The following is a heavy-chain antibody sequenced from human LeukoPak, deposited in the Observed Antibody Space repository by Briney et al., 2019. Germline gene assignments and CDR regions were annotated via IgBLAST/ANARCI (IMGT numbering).Heavy chain of an antibody. Sequence: PGGSLRLSCAASGFASNNYAMTWVRQAPGKGLEWVSNINDNGGQRHYADSVKGRFTISRDNSKNTLFLQMDSLRAEDTAVYYCAKTQWKVGATDYFDYWGQGILVTVSS. CDR1: GFASNNYA. J-gene: IGHJ4*02. CDR2: INDNGGQR. D-gene: IGHD1-26*01. V-gene: IGHV3-23*01. CDR3: AKTQWKVGATDYFDY.